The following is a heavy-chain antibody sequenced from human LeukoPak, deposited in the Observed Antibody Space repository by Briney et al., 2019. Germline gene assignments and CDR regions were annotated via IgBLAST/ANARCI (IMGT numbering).Heavy chain of an antibody. CDR2: IGGSGTRT. J-gene: IGHJ4*02. CDR1: GFTFTTYG. V-gene: IGHV3-23*01. CDR3: ARPSFRSGSYFDH. D-gene: IGHD3-3*01. Sequence: GGSLRLSCSASGFTFTTYGMNWVRQAPGKGLEWVSGIGGSGTRTYYADSVKGRFTISRDNSKNTLYLQLNSLRAEDTAVYYCARPSFRSGSYFDHWGQGTLVTVSS.